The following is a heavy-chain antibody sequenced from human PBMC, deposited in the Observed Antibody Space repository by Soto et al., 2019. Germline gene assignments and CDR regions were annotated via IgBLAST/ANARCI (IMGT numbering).Heavy chain of an antibody. D-gene: IGHD2-15*01. CDR2: IIPILTTA. CDR1: GDSFKTYA. Sequence: QVQVVQPGAEVKQPGASVKVSCKVSGDSFKTYANSWVRQAPSQGLEWMGGIIPILTTAKYAQKFQDRVTIPADKSTRTAYMEMYSLTSEDTAVYYCARKAGGGNVYILDFWGQGTLVTVSS. V-gene: IGHV1-69*06. J-gene: IGHJ4*02. CDR3: ARKAGGGNVYILDF.